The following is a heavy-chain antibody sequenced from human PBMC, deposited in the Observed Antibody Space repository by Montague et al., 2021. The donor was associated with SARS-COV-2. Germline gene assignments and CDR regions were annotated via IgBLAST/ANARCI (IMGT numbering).Heavy chain of an antibody. CDR3: AHSRITMVRGVINYYGLDV. Sequence: PALVKPTQTLTLTCTFSGFSLSTSGVGVGWIRQPPGKALEWLALIYWDDDKRYSPSLKSRLTITKDTPKNQVALTMTNMDPVDTATYYCAHSRITMVRGVINYYGLDVWGQGTMVTVSS. J-gene: IGHJ6*02. CDR2: IYWDDDK. V-gene: IGHV2-5*02. D-gene: IGHD3-10*01. CDR1: GFSLSTSGVG.